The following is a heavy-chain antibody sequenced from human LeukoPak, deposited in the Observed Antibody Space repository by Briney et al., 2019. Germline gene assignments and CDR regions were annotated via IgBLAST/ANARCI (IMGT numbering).Heavy chain of an antibody. V-gene: IGHV3-53*01. CDR1: GFTVSSNY. Sequence: GGSLRLSCAASGFTVSSNYMSWVRQAPGKGLEWVSVIYSGGNTYYADSVKGRFTISRDNSKNTLYLQMNSLRAEDTAVYYCARGLEVRGVLFDYWGQGTLVTVSA. CDR2: IYSGGNT. D-gene: IGHD3-10*01. J-gene: IGHJ4*02. CDR3: ARGLEVRGVLFDY.